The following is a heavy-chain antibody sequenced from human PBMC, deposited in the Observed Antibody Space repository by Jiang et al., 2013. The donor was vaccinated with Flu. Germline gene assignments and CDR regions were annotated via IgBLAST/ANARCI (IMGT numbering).Heavy chain of an antibody. D-gene: IGHD4-23*01. CDR2: TYSRSNWYT. CDR3: ARDGGNGGFDY. Sequence: QTLSLTCAISGDNVSSNSGAWTWIRQSPSRGLEWLGRTYSRSNWYTDYAVSVKSRITINSDTSKNQFSLQLNSVTPEDTAVYYCARDGGNGGFDYWGQGTLVTVSS. CDR1: GDNVSSNSGA. V-gene: IGHV6-1*01. J-gene: IGHJ4*02.